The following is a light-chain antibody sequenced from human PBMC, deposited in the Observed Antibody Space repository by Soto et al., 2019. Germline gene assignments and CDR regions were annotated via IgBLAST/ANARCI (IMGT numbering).Light chain of an antibody. J-gene: IGKJ5*01. V-gene: IGKV3-20*01. CDR3: QQYNNWPPIT. Sequence: EIVLTQSPGTLSLSPGERATLSCRASQSVTSSYLALYQQKPGQAPRLLIYGASSRATGIPDRFSGSGSGTDFTLTISRLEPEDFAVYYCQQYNNWPPITFGQGTRLEIK. CDR1: QSVTSSY. CDR2: GAS.